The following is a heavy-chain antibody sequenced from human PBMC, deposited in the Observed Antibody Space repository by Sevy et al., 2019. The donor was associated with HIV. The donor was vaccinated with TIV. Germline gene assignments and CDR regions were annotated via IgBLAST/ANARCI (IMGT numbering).Heavy chain of an antibody. V-gene: IGHV3-23*01. D-gene: IGHD3-16*01. CDR1: GFIFDNYA. Sequence: GGSLRLSCAASGFIFDNYAMTWVRQAPGKGLEWVSGITASGGTRNYADSVKDRFTISRDNPKNTLYLQMNSLRAEDTALYYCAKGGDVWVTTQNNYWGLGTLVTVSS. CDR3: AKGGDVWVTTQNNY. J-gene: IGHJ4*02. CDR2: ITASGGTR.